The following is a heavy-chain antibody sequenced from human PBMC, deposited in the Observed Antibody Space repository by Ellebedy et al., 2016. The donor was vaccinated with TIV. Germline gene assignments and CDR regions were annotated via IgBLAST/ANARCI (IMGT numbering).Heavy chain of an antibody. CDR1: GGSVSSGSYY. CDR2: IYYSGST. D-gene: IGHD1-26*01. J-gene: IGHJ4*02. CDR3: VRVMGAIDF. Sequence: MPSETLSLTCTVSGGSVSSGSYYWSWIRQPPGKGLEWIGYIYYSGSTNYNPSLKSRVTISVDTSKNQFSLKLSSVTAADTAVYYCVRVMGAIDFWGQGTLVTVSS. V-gene: IGHV4-61*01.